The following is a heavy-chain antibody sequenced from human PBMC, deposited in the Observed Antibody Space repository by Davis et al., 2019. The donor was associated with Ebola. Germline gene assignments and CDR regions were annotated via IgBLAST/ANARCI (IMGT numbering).Heavy chain of an antibody. Sequence: MPSETLSLTCTVSGGSVSSGSYYWSWIRQPPGKGLEWIGYIYYSGSTNYNPSLKSRVTISVDTSKNQFSLQLNSVTPEDTAVYYCARDQSIEVAGPRGWFDPWGQGTLVTVSS. CDR2: IYYSGST. CDR1: GGSVSSGSYY. V-gene: IGHV4-61*01. D-gene: IGHD6-19*01. J-gene: IGHJ5*02. CDR3: ARDQSIEVAGPRGWFDP.